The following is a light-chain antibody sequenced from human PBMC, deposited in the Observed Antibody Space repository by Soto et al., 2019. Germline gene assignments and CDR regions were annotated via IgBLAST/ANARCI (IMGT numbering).Light chain of an antibody. J-gene: IGKJ2*01. CDR2: DAS. CDR3: QQYNSYCYT. Sequence: DIQMTQSPSTLSASVGDRVTITCRASQSISSWLAWYQQKPGKAPKLLIYDASSLESGVPSRFSGSGSGTEFTLTISSLQPDDFETYYCQQYNSYCYTFGQGTKVDI. CDR1: QSISSW. V-gene: IGKV1-5*01.